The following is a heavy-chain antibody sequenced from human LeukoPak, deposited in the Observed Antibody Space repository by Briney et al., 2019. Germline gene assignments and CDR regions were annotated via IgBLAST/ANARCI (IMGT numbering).Heavy chain of an antibody. V-gene: IGHV3-48*01. CDR2: IGIDSGKT. Sequence: GGSLRLSCAASGFTFSDYSMNWVRQAPGKGLEWISYIGIDSGKTKYADSVKGRFTISGDKAKSSLYLQMSSLRVEDTAVYYCARDYRYAFDNWGQGTLVTVAS. D-gene: IGHD1-1*01. CDR1: GFTFSDYS. CDR3: ARDYRYAFDN. J-gene: IGHJ4*02.